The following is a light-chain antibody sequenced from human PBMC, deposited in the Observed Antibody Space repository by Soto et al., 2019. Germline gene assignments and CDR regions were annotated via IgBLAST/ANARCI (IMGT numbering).Light chain of an antibody. J-gene: IGKJ2*01. CDR2: DSS. CDR3: QQYNSWPPRYT. Sequence: DIVLTQSPATLSVSPGESASLSCRASQSVSRALAWYQHVPGQAPRLLIYDSSTRAPGVPARFSGSGSGTRFTLTISSLQSEDFAAYYCQQYNSWPPRYTFGQGTKLEI. CDR1: QSVSRA. V-gene: IGKV3-15*01.